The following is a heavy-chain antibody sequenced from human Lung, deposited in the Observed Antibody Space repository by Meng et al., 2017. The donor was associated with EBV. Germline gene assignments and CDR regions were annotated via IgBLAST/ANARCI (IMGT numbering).Heavy chain of an antibody. D-gene: IGHD3-22*01. V-gene: IGHV2-5*02. J-gene: IGHJ4*02. Sequence: QIPLKESGPALVKPTQTLTLPCTFSGFSFSTSGVSVGWIRQPPGKAPEWLALIYWDEDRRYSPSLKSRLTITKDTSKDQVVLTMTNMDPVDTATYYCSHTHYYYDGNDYYYKSFWGQGALVTVSS. CDR2: IYWDEDR. CDR3: SHTHYYYDGNDYYYKSF. CDR1: GFSFSTSGVS.